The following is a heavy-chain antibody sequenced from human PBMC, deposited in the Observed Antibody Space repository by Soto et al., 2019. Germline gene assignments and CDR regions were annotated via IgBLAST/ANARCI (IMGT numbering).Heavy chain of an antibody. CDR3: ARLRTFYSPFED. Sequence: QVQLVQSGAEVKRPGSSMKVSCKASGGTFSNYAISWVRQAPGQGLEWVGGIIPIFGTTNYAQKFQGRVTLTADESTTTAYIELSSLRSGDTAVYFCARLRTFYSPFEDWGQGTLVTVSS. J-gene: IGHJ4*02. CDR1: GGTFSNYA. V-gene: IGHV1-69*01. CDR2: IIPIFGTT. D-gene: IGHD3-3*02.